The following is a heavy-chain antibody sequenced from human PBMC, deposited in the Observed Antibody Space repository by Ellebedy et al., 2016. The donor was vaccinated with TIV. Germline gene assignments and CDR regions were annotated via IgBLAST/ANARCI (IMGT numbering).Heavy chain of an antibody. CDR1: GFTFSSYA. V-gene: IGHV3-23*01. Sequence: GGSLRLSXAASGFTFSSYAMSWVRQAPGKGLEWVSAISGSGGSTYYADSVKGRFTISRDNSKNTLYLQMNSLRAEDTAVYYCAKDYGSGSYVDYWGQGTLVTVSS. J-gene: IGHJ4*02. D-gene: IGHD3-10*01. CDR2: ISGSGGST. CDR3: AKDYGSGSYVDY.